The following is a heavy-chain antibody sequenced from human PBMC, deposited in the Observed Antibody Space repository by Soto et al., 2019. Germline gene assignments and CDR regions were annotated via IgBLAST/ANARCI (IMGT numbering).Heavy chain of an antibody. D-gene: IGHD6-6*01. CDR3: SSLSSMDV. CDR1: GYTFTSHD. Sequence: ASVKVSCKSSGYTFTSHDIHWLRQASGQGLEWMGSINPYSGNTAFAPKFQDRIAMTRDTSITTAYMELNSLSSGDTAVYFCSSLSSMDVWGQGTTVTVSS. CDR2: INPYSGNT. J-gene: IGHJ6*02. V-gene: IGHV1-8*01.